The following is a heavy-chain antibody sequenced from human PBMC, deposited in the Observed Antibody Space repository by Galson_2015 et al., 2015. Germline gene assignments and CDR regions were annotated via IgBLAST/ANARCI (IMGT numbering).Heavy chain of an antibody. CDR3: ARDLGGSGWHDAFDI. Sequence: ISGSGATTYYTDSVKGRFTISRDNSKNTLYLQVSSLRADDTAVYYCARDLGGSGWHDAFDIWGQGTMVTVSS. J-gene: IGHJ3*02. D-gene: IGHD6-19*01. CDR2: ISGSGATT. V-gene: IGHV3-23*01.